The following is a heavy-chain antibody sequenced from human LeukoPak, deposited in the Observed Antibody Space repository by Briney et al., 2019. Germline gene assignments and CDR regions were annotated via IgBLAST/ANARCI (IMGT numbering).Heavy chain of an antibody. CDR3: AKRGVVIRVILVGFHKEAYYFES. J-gene: IGHJ4*02. Sequence: GGSLRLSCAVSGITLSNYGMSWVRQAPGKGLEWVTGISDSGGSTKYADSVKGRFTIARDNRKNTLYLQMNSLRAEDTAVYFCAKRGVVIRVILVGFHKEAYYFESWGQGALVTVSS. D-gene: IGHD3/OR15-3a*01. CDR2: ISDSGGST. V-gene: IGHV3-23*01. CDR1: GITLSNYG.